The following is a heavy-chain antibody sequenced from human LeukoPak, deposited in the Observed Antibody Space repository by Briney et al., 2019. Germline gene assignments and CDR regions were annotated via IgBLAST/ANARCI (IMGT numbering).Heavy chain of an antibody. CDR1: GFNFNDFD. V-gene: IGHV3-9*01. D-gene: IGHD1-14*01. CDR2: INWNSVHI. CDR3: STSRPDRFIDS. J-gene: IGHJ4*02. Sequence: GGSLRLSCVASGFNFNDFDINWVRQVPGKGLEWVSGINWNSVHIGYADSVKGRFTIFRDSAQKSVHLQMFSLRPEDTALYYCSTSRPDRFIDSWGQGTLVTVST.